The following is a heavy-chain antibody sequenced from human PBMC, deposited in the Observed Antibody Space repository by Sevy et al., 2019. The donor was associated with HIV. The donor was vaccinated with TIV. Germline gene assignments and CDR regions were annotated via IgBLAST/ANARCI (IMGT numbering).Heavy chain of an antibody. Sequence: GGSLRLSCAASGFTFSSYAMSWVRQAPGKGLEWVSAISGSGGSTYYADSVKGRVTIARDNSKNTLDLQMNSLRAEDTAVYYCANVVGGCVKKDYYYGMDVWGQGTTVTVSS. CDR2: ISGSGGST. V-gene: IGHV3-23*01. CDR3: ANVVGGCVKKDYYYGMDV. CDR1: GFTFSSYA. J-gene: IGHJ6*02. D-gene: IGHD3-10*01.